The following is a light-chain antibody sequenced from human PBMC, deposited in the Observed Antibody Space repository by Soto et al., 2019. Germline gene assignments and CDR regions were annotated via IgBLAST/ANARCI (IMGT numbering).Light chain of an antibody. Sequence: QSVPTQPPSVSGAPGQRVTISCTGSSSNIGSGYDVHWYQQLPGTAPKLLIYDDFNRPSGVPDRFSGSKSGTSASLAITGLQAEDETDYYCQSYDSSLSGFVFGTGTKVTVL. J-gene: IGLJ1*01. CDR3: QSYDSSLSGFV. V-gene: IGLV1-40*01. CDR1: SSNIGSGYD. CDR2: DDF.